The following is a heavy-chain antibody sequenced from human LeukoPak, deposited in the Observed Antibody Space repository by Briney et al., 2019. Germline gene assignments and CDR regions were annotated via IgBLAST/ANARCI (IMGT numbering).Heavy chain of an antibody. Sequence: KPSETLSLTCTVSGGSISRHYWSWIRQPPGKGLEWIGFVYYDGSTNYNPSLKSRLYILVDSSKNQISLNLNSVTAADTAVYSCARGDYDIPTGRAFDFWGQGTLVTVSS. CDR3: ARGDYDIPTGRAFDF. D-gene: IGHD3-9*01. CDR2: VYYDGST. CDR1: GGSISRHY. V-gene: IGHV4-59*11. J-gene: IGHJ5*01.